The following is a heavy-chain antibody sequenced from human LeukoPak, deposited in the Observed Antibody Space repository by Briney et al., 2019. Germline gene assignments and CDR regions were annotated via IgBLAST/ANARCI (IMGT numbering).Heavy chain of an antibody. CDR1: GYSISSGYY. V-gene: IGHV4-38-2*02. Sequence: SETLSLTCTVSGYSISSGYYWGWIRQPPGKGLEWTGSIDHSGSTYYNPSLKSRVTISVDTSKNQFSLKLSSVTAADTAVYYCARHVVGPGTMINWGQGTLVTVSS. CDR2: IDHSGST. J-gene: IGHJ4*02. D-gene: IGHD3-22*01. CDR3: ARHVVGPGTMIN.